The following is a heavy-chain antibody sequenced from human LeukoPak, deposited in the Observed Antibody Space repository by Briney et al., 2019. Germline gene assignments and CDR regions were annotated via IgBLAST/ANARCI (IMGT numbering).Heavy chain of an antibody. CDR1: GGSFSGYY. CDR3: ARFPFSVRSRWGMDV. Sequence: SETLSLTCAVYGGSFSGYYWSWIRQPPGKGLEWIGEINHSGSTNYNPSLKSRVTISVDTSKNQFSLKLSSLTAADTAVYYCARFPFSVRSRWGMDVWGQGTTVTVSS. J-gene: IGHJ6*02. CDR2: INHSGST. D-gene: IGHD2/OR15-2a*01. V-gene: IGHV4-34*01.